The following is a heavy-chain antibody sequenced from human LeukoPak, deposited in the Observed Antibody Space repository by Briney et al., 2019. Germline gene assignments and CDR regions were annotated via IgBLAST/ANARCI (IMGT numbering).Heavy chain of an antibody. CDR1: GGSISSYF. D-gene: IGHD3-10*01. CDR2: IYYSGST. Sequence: PSETLSLTCTVSGGSISSYFWSWIRQPPGKGLEWIGYIYYSGSTNYNPSLKSRVTISVDTSKNQFSLKLSSVTAADTAVYYCARANYYGSGSYGYYYYYMDVWGKGTTVTVSS. J-gene: IGHJ6*03. V-gene: IGHV4-59*01. CDR3: ARANYYGSGSYGYYYYYMDV.